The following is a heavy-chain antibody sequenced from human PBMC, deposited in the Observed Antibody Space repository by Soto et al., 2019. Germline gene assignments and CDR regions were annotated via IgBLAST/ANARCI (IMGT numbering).Heavy chain of an antibody. J-gene: IGHJ6*03. D-gene: IGHD1-26*01. V-gene: IGHV3-21*01. Sequence: EVQLVESGGGLVKPGGSLRLSCETSGFTFSAYSMNWVRQAPGRGLEFVSSITSNNIYYADSVRGRFTISRDNAKNSLYLQMTSLREDDTAVYYCARPDGIFYYMDVGGKGTTVTVSS. CDR2: ITSNNI. CDR1: GFTFSAYS. CDR3: ARPDGIFYYMDV.